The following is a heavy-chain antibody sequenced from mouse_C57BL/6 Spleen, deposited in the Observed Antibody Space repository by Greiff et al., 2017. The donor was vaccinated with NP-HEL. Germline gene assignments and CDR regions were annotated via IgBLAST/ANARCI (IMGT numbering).Heavy chain of an antibody. Sequence: EVHLVESGPGLVKPSQSLSLTCSVTGYSITSGYYWNWIRQFPGNKLEWMGYISYDGSNNYNPSLKNRISITRDTSKNQFFLKLNSVTTEDSATYYCARADGYWAMDYWGQGTSVTVSS. CDR3: ARADGYWAMDY. CDR1: GYSITSGYY. V-gene: IGHV3-6*01. J-gene: IGHJ4*01. CDR2: ISYDGSN. D-gene: IGHD2-3*01.